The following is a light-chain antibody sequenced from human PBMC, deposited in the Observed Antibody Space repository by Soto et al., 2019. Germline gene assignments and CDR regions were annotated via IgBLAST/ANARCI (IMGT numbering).Light chain of an antibody. Sequence: IPMTQSPSSVSASVGARVPITCRASQDVGKWLAWYHQRPGKAPTLLIHGASSLQSGVPPRYSGSGYGTDFTLTISSRQHEDFATYYCQQANSFPITFGQGTLLEIK. CDR3: QQANSFPIT. V-gene: IGKV1-12*01. J-gene: IGKJ5*01. CDR2: GAS. CDR1: QDVGKW.